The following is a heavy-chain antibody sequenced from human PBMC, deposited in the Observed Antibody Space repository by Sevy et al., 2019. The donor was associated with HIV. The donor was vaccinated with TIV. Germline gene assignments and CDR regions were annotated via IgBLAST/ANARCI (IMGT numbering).Heavy chain of an antibody. D-gene: IGHD2-2*02. J-gene: IGHJ6*02. CDR3: ARDQGYCSSTSCYNYYYGMDV. Sequence: GGSLRLSCAASGFTFSSYAMHWVRQAPDKGLEWVAVISYDGSNKYYADSVKGRFTISRDNSKNTLYLQMNSLRAEDTAVYYCARDQGYCSSTSCYNYYYGMDVWGQGTTVTVSS. V-gene: IGHV3-30*04. CDR2: ISYDGSNK. CDR1: GFTFSSYA.